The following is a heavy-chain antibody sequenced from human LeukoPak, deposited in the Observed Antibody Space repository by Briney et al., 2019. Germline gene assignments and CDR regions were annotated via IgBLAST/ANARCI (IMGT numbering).Heavy chain of an antibody. J-gene: IGHJ3*02. CDR2: INPTAGNT. D-gene: IGHD5-24*01. CDR1: GYTFSNYY. CDR3: ARIRDGYNDAYDI. Sequence: ASVKVSCKASGYTFSNYYLHWVRQAPGQGLEWMGLINPTAGNTYYAQRFQGRVTMTRNTSTSTVYMELSSLRSEDTAVCYCARIRDGYNDAYDIWGQGTMVTVPS. V-gene: IGHV1-46*01.